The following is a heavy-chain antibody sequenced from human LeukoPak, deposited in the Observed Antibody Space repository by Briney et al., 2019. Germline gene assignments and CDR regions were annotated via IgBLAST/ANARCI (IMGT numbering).Heavy chain of an antibody. CDR3: ASAPGTRFDY. J-gene: IGHJ4*02. Sequence: SVKVSCKASGGTFSSYTISWVRQAPGQGLEWMGRIIPILGIANYAQKFQGRVTVTADKSTGTAYMELSSLRSEDTAVYYCASAPGTRFDYWGQGTLVTVSS. V-gene: IGHV1-69*02. D-gene: IGHD1-14*01. CDR1: GGTFSSYT. CDR2: IIPILGIA.